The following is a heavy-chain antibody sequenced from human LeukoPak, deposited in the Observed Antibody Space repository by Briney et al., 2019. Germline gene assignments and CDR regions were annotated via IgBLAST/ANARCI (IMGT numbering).Heavy chain of an antibody. CDR3: ARGMRDYGVPYYFDY. Sequence: GGSLRLSCAASGFTFSSYAMSWVRQAPGKGLEWVSVIYSGGSTYYADSVKGRFTISRDNSKNTLYLQMNSLRAEDTAVYYCARGMRDYGVPYYFDYWGQGTLVTVSS. CDR1: GFTFSSYA. D-gene: IGHD4-17*01. V-gene: IGHV3-53*01. J-gene: IGHJ4*02. CDR2: IYSGGST.